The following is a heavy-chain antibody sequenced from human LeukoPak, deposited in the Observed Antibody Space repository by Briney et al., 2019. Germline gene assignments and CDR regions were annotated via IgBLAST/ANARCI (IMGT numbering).Heavy chain of an antibody. CDR3: AGAKRGTKPPLADY. J-gene: IGHJ4*02. D-gene: IGHD4/OR15-4a*01. V-gene: IGHV3-30*04. CDR2: ISYDGSNK. Sequence: GGSLRLSCAASGFTFSSYAMHWVRQAPGKGLEWVAVISYDGSNKYYADSVKGRFTISRDNSKNTLYLQMNSLRAEDTAVYYCAGAKRGTKPPLADYWGQGTLVTVSS. CDR1: GFTFSSYA.